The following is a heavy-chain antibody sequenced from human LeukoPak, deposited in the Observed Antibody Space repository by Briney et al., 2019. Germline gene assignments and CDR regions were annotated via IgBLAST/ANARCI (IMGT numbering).Heavy chain of an antibody. D-gene: IGHD3-22*01. V-gene: IGHV1-69*06. CDR2: IIPIFGTA. Sequence: SVKVSCKASGGTFSSYAISWVRQAPGQGLEWMGGIIPIFGTANYAQKFQGRVTITADKSTSTAYMELSSLRSEDTAVYYCAGDLISPYYYDSSGQDYWGQGTLVTVSS. CDR3: AGDLISPYYYDSSGQDY. CDR1: GGTFSSYA. J-gene: IGHJ4*02.